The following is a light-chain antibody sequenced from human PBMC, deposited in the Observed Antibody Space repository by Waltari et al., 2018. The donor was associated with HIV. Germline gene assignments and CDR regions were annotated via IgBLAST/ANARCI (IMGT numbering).Light chain of an antibody. CDR2: DVS. V-gene: IGLV2-14*01. CDR1: SSDVGGYNY. J-gene: IGLJ2*01. Sequence: QSALTQPASVSGSPGQSITISCTGTSSDVGGYNYVSWYPQHPGKAPKLMIYDVSNRPSCVSNRFSGSKSGNTASLTISGLQAEDEADYYCSSYTSSSTLVVFGGGTKLTVL. CDR3: SSYTSSSTLVV.